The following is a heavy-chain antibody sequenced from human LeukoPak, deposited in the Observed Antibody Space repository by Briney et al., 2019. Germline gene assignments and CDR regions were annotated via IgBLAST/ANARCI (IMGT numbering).Heavy chain of an antibody. CDR3: ALGEIGDYYDSSGYYPT. CDR1: GGTFSSYA. Sequence: SVKVSCKASGGTFSSYAISWVGQAPGQGLEWMGGIIPIFGTANYAQKLQGRVTITADKSTSTAYMELSSLRSEDTAVYYCALGEIGDYYDSSGYYPTWGQGTLVTVSS. V-gene: IGHV1-69*06. J-gene: IGHJ5*02. CDR2: IIPIFGTA. D-gene: IGHD3-22*01.